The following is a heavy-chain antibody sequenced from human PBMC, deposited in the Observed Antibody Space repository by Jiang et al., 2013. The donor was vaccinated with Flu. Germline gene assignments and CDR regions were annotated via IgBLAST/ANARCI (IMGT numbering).Heavy chain of an antibody. CDR1: GYAFVSYY. CDR3: TRILGLYATGYPDF. Sequence: SGAEVKSPGASVNVSCRASGYAFVSYYIHWVRQAPGQGLEWMGIINPGGGSTTYSEKFQGRVIMTRDTSTSTVYMELSSLTSKDTAVYYCTRILGLYATGYPDFWGQGTLVTVSS. J-gene: IGHJ4*02. V-gene: IGHV1-46*01. D-gene: IGHD5-12*01. CDR2: INPGGGST.